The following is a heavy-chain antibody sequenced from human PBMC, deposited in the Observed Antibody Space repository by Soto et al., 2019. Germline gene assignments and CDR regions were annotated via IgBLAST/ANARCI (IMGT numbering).Heavy chain of an antibody. Sequence: PVGALILSCAGSGLTFSSYTMNWVPPAPGKGLEWVSSISSGSSFIYCGDSVKGRFTVSRDNAKNSVYLQMTSLRAEDTALYFCASDPAYYGNYFDFWGQGALVTVSS. CDR2: ISSGSSFI. CDR1: GLTFSSYT. CDR3: ASDPAYYGNYFDF. J-gene: IGHJ4*02. D-gene: IGHD3-3*01. V-gene: IGHV3-21*01.